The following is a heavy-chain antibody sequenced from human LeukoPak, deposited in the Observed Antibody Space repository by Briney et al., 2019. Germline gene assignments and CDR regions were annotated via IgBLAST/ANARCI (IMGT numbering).Heavy chain of an antibody. J-gene: IGHJ4*02. V-gene: IGHV3-33*01. D-gene: IGHD6-13*01. CDR1: GFTFSIYG. CDR3: ARESPSIAAAGFDY. Sequence: GGSLRLSCAASGFTFSIYGMHWVRQAPGKGLEWVAVIWYDGSNKYYADSVKGRFTISRDNSKNTLYLQMNSLRAEDTAVYFCARESPSIAAAGFDYWGQGTLVTVSS. CDR2: IWYDGSNK.